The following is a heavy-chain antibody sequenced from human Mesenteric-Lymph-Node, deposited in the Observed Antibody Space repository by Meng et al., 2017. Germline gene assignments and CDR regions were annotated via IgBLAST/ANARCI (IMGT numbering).Heavy chain of an antibody. Sequence: QMQLKESGPGLVKPSGPLSLTCPVSGGCISSYYWSWIRQPPGKGLEWIGHIYYSGSTNYNPSLKSRVTISVDTSKNQFSLKLSSVTATDTAVYYCARQSGYFDYWGQGTLVTVSS. J-gene: IGHJ4*02. CDR2: IYYSGST. D-gene: IGHD3-10*01. CDR1: GGCISSYY. CDR3: ARQSGYFDY. V-gene: IGHV4-59*08.